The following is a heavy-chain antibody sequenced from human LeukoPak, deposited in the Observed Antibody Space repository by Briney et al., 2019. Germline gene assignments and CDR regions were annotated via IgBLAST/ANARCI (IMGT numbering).Heavy chain of an antibody. J-gene: IGHJ4*02. CDR3: ARNVVPYGSGSSAIGF. D-gene: IGHD3-10*01. Sequence: SETLSLTCTVSGDSISSYSWSWIRQPPGKGLEWIGYIYYSGSTNYNPSLKSRVTISVDTSKNQFSLKLSSVTAADTAVYYCARNVVPYGSGSSAIGFWGQGTLITVSS. V-gene: IGHV4-59*01. CDR1: GDSISSYS. CDR2: IYYSGST.